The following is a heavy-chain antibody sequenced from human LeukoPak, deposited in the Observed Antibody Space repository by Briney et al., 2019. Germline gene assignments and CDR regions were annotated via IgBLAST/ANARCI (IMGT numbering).Heavy chain of an antibody. D-gene: IGHD2-2*01. Sequence: QSGGSLRLSCAASGFTFSSYAMTRVRQAPGKGLEWVSAISGSGDGTEYADSVKGRFTISRDSSQSMLYLHMNSLRAEDTAVYFCAKCSTSCYSNWFDPWGQGTLVSVSP. V-gene: IGHV3-23*01. CDR3: AKCSTSCYSNWFDP. CDR1: GFTFSSYA. J-gene: IGHJ5*02. CDR2: ISGSGDGT.